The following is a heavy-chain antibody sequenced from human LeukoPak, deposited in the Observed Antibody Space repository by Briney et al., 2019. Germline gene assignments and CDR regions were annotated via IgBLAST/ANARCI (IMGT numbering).Heavy chain of an antibody. CDR1: GGSFSGYY. J-gene: IGHJ4*02. Sequence: PSETLSLTFVVYGGSFSGYYWSWIRQPPGKGLEWIGDVNYSGSTNYNPSLESRVTISADTSKSQFSLKLSSVTAADTSVYYCARGRAVTRDFDYWGQGTLVRVSS. V-gene: IGHV4-34*01. CDR3: ARGRAVTRDFDY. D-gene: IGHD4-23*01. CDR2: VNYSGST.